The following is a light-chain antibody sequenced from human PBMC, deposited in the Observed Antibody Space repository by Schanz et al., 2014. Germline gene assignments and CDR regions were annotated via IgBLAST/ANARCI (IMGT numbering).Light chain of an antibody. CDR2: EVT. V-gene: IGLV2-23*02. CDR1: SSDVGGYNY. Sequence: QSALTQPASVSGSPGQSITISCTGTSSDVGGYNYVSWYQHHPGKAPKLMIYEVTKRPSGVPDRFSGSKSGNTASLTISGLQAEDEADYYCSSYAGSTTSWVFGGGTKLTVL. J-gene: IGLJ3*02. CDR3: SSYAGSTTSWV.